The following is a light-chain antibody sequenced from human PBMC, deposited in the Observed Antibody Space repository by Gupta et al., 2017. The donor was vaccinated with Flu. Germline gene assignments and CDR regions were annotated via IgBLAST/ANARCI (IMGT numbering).Light chain of an antibody. CDR2: DTN. CDR1: TSNIGNNY. Sequence: QSVLTQPPSVSAAPGQKVTISCSGGTSNIGNNYVSWYKHLPGIAPKLLIYDTNKRPSGIPDRFSGSKSGTSATLDITGLQTGDEADYYCGTWDTSLSSGVFGGGTKLTVL. J-gene: IGLJ3*02. V-gene: IGLV1-51*01. CDR3: GTWDTSLSSGV.